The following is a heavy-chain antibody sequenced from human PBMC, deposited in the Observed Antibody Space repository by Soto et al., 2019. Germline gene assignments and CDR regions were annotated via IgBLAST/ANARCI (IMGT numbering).Heavy chain of an antibody. CDR1: GYSFTSYW. Sequence: GESLKISCKGSGYSFTSYWISWVRQMPGKGLEWMGRIDPSDSYTNYSPSFQGHVTISADKSISTAYLQWTSLKASDTAMYYWARPGYYYGSGSYTYGMDVWGQGTTVTVSS. D-gene: IGHD3-10*01. CDR3: ARPGYYYGSGSYTYGMDV. CDR2: IDPSDSYT. J-gene: IGHJ6*02. V-gene: IGHV5-10-1*01.